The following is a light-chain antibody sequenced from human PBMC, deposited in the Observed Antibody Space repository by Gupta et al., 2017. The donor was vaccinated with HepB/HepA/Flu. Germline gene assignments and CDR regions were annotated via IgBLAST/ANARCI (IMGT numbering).Light chain of an antibody. CDR3: GSDTSSSTYV. Sequence: QSALTQSASVAGSPGQSITISCTVTSSDVGGYNYVSWYQQHPGKAPKLMIYDVSNRPAGVSNRFSGSKSGNTASLTISVLQAEDEADYYCGSDTSSSTYVFGTGTKVTVL. CDR2: DVS. V-gene: IGLV2-14*01. CDR1: SSDVGGYNY. J-gene: IGLJ1*01.